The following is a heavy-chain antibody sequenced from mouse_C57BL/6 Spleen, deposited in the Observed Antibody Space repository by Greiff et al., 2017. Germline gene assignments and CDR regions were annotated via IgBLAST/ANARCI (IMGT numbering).Heavy chain of an antibody. V-gene: IGHV1-4*01. Sequence: QVQLQQSGAELARPGASVKMSCKASGYTFTSYTMHWVKQSPGQGLEWIGYINPSSGYTKYNQKFKDKATLTADKSSSTAYMQLSSLTSEDSAVYYCARGDWYFDVWGTGTTVTVSS. J-gene: IGHJ1*03. CDR1: GYTFTSYT. CDR3: ARGDWYFDV. CDR2: INPSSGYT.